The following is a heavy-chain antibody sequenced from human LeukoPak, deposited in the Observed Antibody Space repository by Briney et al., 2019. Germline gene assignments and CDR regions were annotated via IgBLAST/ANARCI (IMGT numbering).Heavy chain of an antibody. CDR2: INHSGST. J-gene: IGHJ4*02. Sequence: PSETLSLTCAVYGGSFSGYYWSWIRQPPGKGLEWIGEINHSGSTNYNPSLKSRVTISVDTSKNQFSLKLSSVTAADTAVYYCARTRNHHSSWYYYNILHYFDYRGQGTLVTVSS. CDR3: ARTRNHHSSWYYYNILHYFDY. V-gene: IGHV4-34*01. D-gene: IGHD6-13*01. CDR1: GGSFSGYY.